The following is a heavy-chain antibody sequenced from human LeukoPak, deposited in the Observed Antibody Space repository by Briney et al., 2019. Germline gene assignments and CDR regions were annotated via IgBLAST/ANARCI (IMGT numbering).Heavy chain of an antibody. CDR3: AKDYVGYS. Sequence: GGSLRLSCAASGFIFNKYGMSWVRQAPGKGLEWVSAISGSGDYTYYADSVKGRFTISRDNSKNTTYLQMTSLRAEDTALYYCAKDYVGYSRGQGTMVTVSS. J-gene: IGHJ3*01. V-gene: IGHV3-23*01. D-gene: IGHD3-16*01. CDR1: GFIFNKYG. CDR2: ISGSGDYT.